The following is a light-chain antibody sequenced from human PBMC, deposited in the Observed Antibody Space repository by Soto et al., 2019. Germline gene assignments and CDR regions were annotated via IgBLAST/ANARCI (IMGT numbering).Light chain of an antibody. CDR3: MQALQTPIT. CDR1: HSRLHVDGKTY. CDR2: LGS. Sequence: IVMTQTPLSLSVTPGQPASISCKSSHSRLHVDGKTYLYWYLQKPGQSPQLLIYLGSNRASGVPDRFSGSGSGTDFTLKISRVEAEDVGVYYCMQALQTPITFAQGTRLEIK. V-gene: IGKV2-28*01. J-gene: IGKJ5*01.